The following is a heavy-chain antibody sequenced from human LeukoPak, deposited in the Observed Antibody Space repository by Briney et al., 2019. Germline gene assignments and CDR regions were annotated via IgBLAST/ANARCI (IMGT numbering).Heavy chain of an antibody. CDR1: GYTFTGYY. D-gene: IGHD5-12*01. Sequence: ASVKVSCKASGYTFTGYYMHWARQAPGQGLEWMGWINPNSGGTNYAQKFQGRVTMTRDTSISTAYMELSRLRSDDTAVYYCARESLLGMVAMGQSSYYGMDVWGQGTTVTVSS. J-gene: IGHJ6*02. CDR2: INPNSGGT. V-gene: IGHV1-2*02. CDR3: ARESLLGMVAMGQSSYYGMDV.